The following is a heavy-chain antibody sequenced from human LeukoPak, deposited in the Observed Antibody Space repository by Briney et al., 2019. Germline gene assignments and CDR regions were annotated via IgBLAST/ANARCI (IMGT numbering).Heavy chain of an antibody. V-gene: IGHV1-69*13. CDR1: RGTLISYA. Sequence: GASVKVSCKASRGTLISYAISWVRQAPGQGLEWMGGIIPIFGTANYAQKFQGRVTITADESTSTAYMELSSLRSEDTAVYYCARGGYSSSVFDYWGQGTLVTVSS. J-gene: IGHJ4*02. CDR2: IIPIFGTA. CDR3: ARGGYSSSVFDY. D-gene: IGHD6-6*01.